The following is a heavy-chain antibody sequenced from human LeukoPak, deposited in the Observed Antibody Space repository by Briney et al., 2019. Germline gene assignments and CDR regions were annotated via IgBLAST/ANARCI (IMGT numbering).Heavy chain of an antibody. D-gene: IGHD5-24*01. Sequence: PGGSLRLSCAVSGFTFRGAAMTWVRQAPGKGLEWVSLISSSGYNAYYADSVKGRFTISRDNSKNTLSLQMNSLRVEDTAIYYCAKDIQLSTWGLGTRVTVSS. CDR1: GFTFRGAA. J-gene: IGHJ3*01. CDR3: AKDIQLST. CDR2: ISSSGYNA. V-gene: IGHV3-23*01.